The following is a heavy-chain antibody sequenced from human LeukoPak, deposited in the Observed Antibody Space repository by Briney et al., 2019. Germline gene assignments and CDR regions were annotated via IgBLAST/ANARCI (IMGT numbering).Heavy chain of an antibody. J-gene: IGHJ4*02. CDR2: IYHSGST. D-gene: IGHD3-9*01. CDR1: GYSISSGYY. V-gene: IGHV4-38-2*02. CDR3: ARDPVYDILTGYYNDY. Sequence: SETLSLTCTVSGYSISSGYYWGWIRQPPGKGLEWIGRIYHSGSTYYNPSLKSRVTISVDTSKNQFSLKLSSVTAADTAVYYCARDPVYDILTGYYNDYWGQGTLVTVSS.